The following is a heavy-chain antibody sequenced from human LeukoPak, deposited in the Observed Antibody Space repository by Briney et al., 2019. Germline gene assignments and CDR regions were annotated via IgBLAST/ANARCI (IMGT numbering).Heavy chain of an antibody. V-gene: IGHV4-4*07. CDR3: AGGRDNWGVQPKYYFDY. Sequence: PSETLSLTCTVSGVSFSSYSWSWIRQPAGKGLDWIGRISPNGSTNYNPSLKSRLTVSLDTSKNQFSLKLTSVTAADTALYYCAGGRDNWGVQPKYYFDYWGQGALVTVSS. CDR1: GVSFSSYS. CDR2: ISPNGST. J-gene: IGHJ4*02. D-gene: IGHD7-27*01.